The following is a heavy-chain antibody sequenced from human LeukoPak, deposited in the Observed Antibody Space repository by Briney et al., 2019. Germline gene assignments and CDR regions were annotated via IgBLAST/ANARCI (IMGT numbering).Heavy chain of an antibody. Sequence: PSETLSLTCTVSGGSISSYYWSWIRQPAGKGLEWIGRIYSSGRTDRTEYNSSLKSRVTLSIDTSKNQFYLKLSSVTAADTALSYCARERQGWWLDSWGQGTLVTVSS. J-gene: IGHJ5*01. D-gene: IGHD5-24*01. V-gene: IGHV4-4*07. CDR3: ARERQGWWLDS. CDR2: IYSSGRT. CDR1: GGSISSYY.